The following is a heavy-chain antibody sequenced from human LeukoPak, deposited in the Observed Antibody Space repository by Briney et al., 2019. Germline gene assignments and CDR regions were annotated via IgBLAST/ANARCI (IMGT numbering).Heavy chain of an antibody. Sequence: PGGSLRLSCVASGFTFGGHTMHWVRQAPGKGLEWISSISGSTTNINYAGSVKGRFTISRDNAKNSLYLQMKSLRDEDTAVYYCVRNNWDYYYYGLNAWGQGTTVTVSS. D-gene: IGHD1-20*01. CDR2: ISGSTTNI. J-gene: IGHJ6*02. V-gene: IGHV3-48*02. CDR3: VRNNWDYYYYGLNA. CDR1: GFTFGGHT.